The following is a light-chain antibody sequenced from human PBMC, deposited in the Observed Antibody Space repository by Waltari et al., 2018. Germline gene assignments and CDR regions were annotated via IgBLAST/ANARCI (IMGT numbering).Light chain of an antibody. CDR1: KNGNRY. CDR3: QHNYGTPWT. V-gene: IGKV1-39*01. CDR2: YAS. Sequence: DIQMTQSPSSLSASVGDRVTITCRSSKNGNRYVNKFHQKPGQAPKLLIYYASTLHTGFPFRFSGSGSGTDYTFTISSLQSEDVATYYCQHNYGTPWTFGQGTKVEIK. J-gene: IGKJ1*01.